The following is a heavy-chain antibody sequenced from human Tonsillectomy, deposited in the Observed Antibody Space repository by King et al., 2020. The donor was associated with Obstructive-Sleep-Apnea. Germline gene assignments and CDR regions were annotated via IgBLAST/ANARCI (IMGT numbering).Heavy chain of an antibody. CDR1: GYTFTSYG. J-gene: IGHJ4*02. V-gene: IGHV1-18*04. Sequence: QGQLVQSGVEVKKPGASVKVSCKASGYTFTSYGITWVRLAPGQGLEWMGWISVYNGDPNAQKFQGRVTMTTDTSTNTAYMELRSLRSDDTAVYYCARYAYAAVGSTDYFDYWGQGTLVTVSS. CDR3: ARYAYAAVGSTDYFDY. CDR2: ISVYNGDP. D-gene: IGHD6-13*01.